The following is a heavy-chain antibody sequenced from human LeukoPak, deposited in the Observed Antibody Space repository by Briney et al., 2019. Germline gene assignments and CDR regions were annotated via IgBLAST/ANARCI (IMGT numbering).Heavy chain of an antibody. CDR3: ARRDMTALTAYVFDI. CDR1: GGSISSSSYY. Sequence: PSETLSLTCTVSGGSISSSSYYWGWIRQPPGKGLEWNGSIYYSGSTYYNPSLNSRVTISVDTSKNQFSLKLRSVTAADTAVYYCARRDMTALTAYVFDIWGRGTMVTVSS. J-gene: IGHJ3*02. V-gene: IGHV4-39*01. CDR2: IYYSGST. D-gene: IGHD4-11*01.